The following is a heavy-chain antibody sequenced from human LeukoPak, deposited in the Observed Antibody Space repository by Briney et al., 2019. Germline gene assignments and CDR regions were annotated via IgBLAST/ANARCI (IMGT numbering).Heavy chain of an antibody. D-gene: IGHD3-22*01. CDR1: GFTFSSYS. Sequence: GGSLRLSCAASGFTFSSYSMNWVRQAPGKGLEWVSSISSSSSYIYYADSVKGRFTISRDNAKNSLYLQMNSLRAEDTAVYYCARASSLYDSSGYYYFDYWGQGTLVTASS. CDR2: ISSSSSYI. J-gene: IGHJ4*02. V-gene: IGHV3-21*01. CDR3: ARASSLYDSSGYYYFDY.